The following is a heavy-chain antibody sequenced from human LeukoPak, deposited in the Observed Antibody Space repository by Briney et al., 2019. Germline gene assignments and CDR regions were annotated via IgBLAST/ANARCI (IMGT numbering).Heavy chain of an antibody. CDR2: IYYSGST. D-gene: IGHD1-26*01. V-gene: IGHV4-59*01. J-gene: IGHJ4*02. CDR1: GFTYHTYW. Sequence: GSLRLSCAASGFTYHTYWMSWIRQPPGKGLEWIGYIYYSGSTNYNPSLKSRVTISVDTSKNQFSLKLSSVTAADTAVYYCARWSSGSNFDYWGQGTLVTVSS. CDR3: ARWSSGSNFDY.